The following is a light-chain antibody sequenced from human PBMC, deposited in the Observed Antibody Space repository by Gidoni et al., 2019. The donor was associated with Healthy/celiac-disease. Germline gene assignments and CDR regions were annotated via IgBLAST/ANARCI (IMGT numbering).Light chain of an antibody. CDR3: QQSYSNRT. J-gene: IGKJ3*01. V-gene: IGKV1-39*01. Sequence: DIQLTQSPSSLSASVGDRVTITCRASQSISSYLNWYQQKQGKAPKLLIYAASSLQRGVPSRFSGSVSGTDFTLTISSLQPEDFATYYCQQSYSNRTFXPXTKVDIK. CDR2: AAS. CDR1: QSISSY.